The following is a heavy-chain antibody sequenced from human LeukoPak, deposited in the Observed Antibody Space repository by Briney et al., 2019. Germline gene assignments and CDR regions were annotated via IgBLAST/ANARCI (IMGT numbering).Heavy chain of an antibody. D-gene: IGHD3-10*01. V-gene: IGHV3-30*18. CDR3: AKDHGPHGSGIMFPTDY. J-gene: IGHJ4*02. CDR1: GFTFSSYG. Sequence: GGSLRLSCAASGFTFSSYGMHWVRQAPGKGLEWVAVISYDGSNKYYADSVKGRFTISRDNSKNTLYLQMNSLRAEDTAVYYCAKDHGPHGSGIMFPTDYWGQGTLVTVSS. CDR2: ISYDGSNK.